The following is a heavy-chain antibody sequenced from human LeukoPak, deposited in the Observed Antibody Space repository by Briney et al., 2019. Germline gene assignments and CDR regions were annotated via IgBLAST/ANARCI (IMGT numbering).Heavy chain of an antibody. V-gene: IGHV3-30-3*01. CDR3: ARESPGGSGRPGGY. CDR1: GFTFSSYA. J-gene: IGHJ4*02. D-gene: IGHD3-10*01. Sequence: GGSLRLSCAASGFTFSSYAMHWVRQAPGKGLEWVAVISYDGSNKYYADSVKGRFTISRDNSKDKLYLQMNSLRAEDTAVYYCARESPGGSGRPGGYWGQGTLVTVSS. CDR2: ISYDGSNK.